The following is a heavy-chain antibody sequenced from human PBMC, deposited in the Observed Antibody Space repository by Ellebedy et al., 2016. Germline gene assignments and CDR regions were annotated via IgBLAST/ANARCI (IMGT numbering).Heavy chain of an antibody. J-gene: IGHJ4*02. V-gene: IGHV3-64*01. CDR2: ISSNGGST. CDR1: GFTFSSYG. Sequence: GESLKISCAASGFTFSSYGMHWVRQAPGKGLEYVSAISSNGGSTYYANSVKGRFTISRDNSKNTLYLQMGSLRAEDTAVYYCARDRGFTMIVEPVGSFDYWGQGTLVTVSS. D-gene: IGHD3-22*01. CDR3: ARDRGFTMIVEPVGSFDY.